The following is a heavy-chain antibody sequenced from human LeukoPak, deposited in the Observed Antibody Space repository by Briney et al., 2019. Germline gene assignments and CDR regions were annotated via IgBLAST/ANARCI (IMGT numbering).Heavy chain of an antibody. Sequence: SETLSLTCTVSGGSISSYYWSWIRQPPGKGLEWIGYIYYSGSTNYNPSLKSRVTISLDTSRNQFSLKLSSVTAADTAVYYCASGYRGYDFLTGYIYWGQGTLVTVSS. CDR1: GGSISSYY. CDR2: IYYSGST. J-gene: IGHJ4*02. CDR3: ASGYRGYDFLTGYIY. V-gene: IGHV4-59*01. D-gene: IGHD3-9*01.